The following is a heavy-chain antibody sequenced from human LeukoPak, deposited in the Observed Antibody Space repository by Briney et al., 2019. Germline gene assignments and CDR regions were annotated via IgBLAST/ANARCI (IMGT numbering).Heavy chain of an antibody. D-gene: IGHD5-18*01. J-gene: IGHJ5*02. CDR1: GGSFSGYY. V-gene: IGHV4-34*01. CDR3: ARDPQFAAARFNWFDP. CDR2: INHSGST. Sequence: NPSETLSLTCAVYGGSFSGYYWSWIRQPPGKGLEWIGEINHSGSTNYNPSLKSRVTISVDTSKNQFSLKLSSVTAADTAVYYCARDPQFAAARFNWFDPWGQGTLVTVSS.